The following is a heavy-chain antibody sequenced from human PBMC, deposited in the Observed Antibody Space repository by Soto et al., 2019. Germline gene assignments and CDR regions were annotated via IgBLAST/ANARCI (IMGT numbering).Heavy chain of an antibody. CDR3: ARGNWNYVAFDI. CDR1: GFTFSSYG. V-gene: IGHV3-30*03. D-gene: IGHD1-7*01. CDR2: ISYDGSNK. J-gene: IGHJ3*02. Sequence: HPGGSLRLSCAASGFTFSSYGMHWVRQAPGKGLEWVAVISYDGSNKYYADSVKGRFTISRDNSKNTLYLQMNSLRAEDTAVYYCARGNWNYVAFDIWGQGTMVTVSS.